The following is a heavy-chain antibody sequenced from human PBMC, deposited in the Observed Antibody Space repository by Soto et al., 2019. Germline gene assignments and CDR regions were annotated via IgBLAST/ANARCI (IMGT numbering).Heavy chain of an antibody. Sequence: GESLKISCKGSGYTFTNYWIGWVRQMPGKGLEWMGIIYPGDSDTKYDPSFQGQVTISADKSITTTYLQWSSLKASDTAIYYCAASIFYYGMDVWGQGTTVTVSS. V-gene: IGHV5-51*01. CDR1: GYTFTNYW. CDR3: AASIFYYGMDV. J-gene: IGHJ6*02. CDR2: IYPGDSDT.